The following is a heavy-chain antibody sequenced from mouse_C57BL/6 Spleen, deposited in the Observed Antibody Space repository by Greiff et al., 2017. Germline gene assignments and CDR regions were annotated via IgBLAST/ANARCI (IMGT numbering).Heavy chain of an antibody. J-gene: IGHJ2*01. CDR2: ISSGSSTS. V-gene: IGHV5-17*01. CDR1: GFTFSDYG. D-gene: IGHD4-1*01. Sequence: EVKLVESGGGLVKPGGSLKLSCAASGFTFSDYGMHWVRQAPEKGLEWVAYISSGSSTSYYADTVKGRFTISRDNAKNTLFLQMTSLRSEDTAMYYCATNSYFDYWGQGTTLTVSS. CDR3: ATNSYFDY.